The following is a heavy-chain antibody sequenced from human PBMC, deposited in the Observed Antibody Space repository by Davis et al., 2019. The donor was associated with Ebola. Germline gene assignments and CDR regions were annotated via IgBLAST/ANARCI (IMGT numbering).Heavy chain of an antibody. D-gene: IGHD2-2*01. Sequence: GESLKISCAASGFTLSSYWMSWVRQAPGKGLEWVANIKQDGSEKYYVQSVKGRFTISRDNAKNSLYPQMNSLRAEDTAVYYCARSASASFDIWGTGTMVTVSS. CDR1: GFTLSSYW. CDR3: ARSASASFDI. V-gene: IGHV3-7*01. CDR2: IKQDGSEK. J-gene: IGHJ3*02.